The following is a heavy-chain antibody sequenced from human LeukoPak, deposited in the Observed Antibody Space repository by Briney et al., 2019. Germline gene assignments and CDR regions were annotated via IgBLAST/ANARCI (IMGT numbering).Heavy chain of an antibody. D-gene: IGHD6-19*01. CDR2: INWNGGST. V-gene: IGHV3-20*04. Sequence: GGSLRLSCAASGFTFDDYGMSWVRQAPGKGLEWVSGINWNGGSTGYADSVKGRFTISRDNAKNSLYLQMNSLRAVDTALYYCARVSSGWSPDYWGQGTLVTVSS. J-gene: IGHJ4*02. CDR1: GFTFDDYG. CDR3: ARVSSGWSPDY.